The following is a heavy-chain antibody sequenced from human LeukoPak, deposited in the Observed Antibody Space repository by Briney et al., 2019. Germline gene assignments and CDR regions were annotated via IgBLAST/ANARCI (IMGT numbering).Heavy chain of an antibody. Sequence: SETLSLTCTVSGYSISSGYYWGWIRQPPGKGLEWIGSIYHSGRTYYSPSLKSRVTMSVDPSNNQFSLNLRSVTAADTALYYCARRRYYDGSGYSEWGQGTLLSVSS. V-gene: IGHV4-38-2*02. CDR3: ARRRYYDGSGYSE. CDR2: IYHSGRT. J-gene: IGHJ1*01. D-gene: IGHD3-22*01. CDR1: GYSISSGYY.